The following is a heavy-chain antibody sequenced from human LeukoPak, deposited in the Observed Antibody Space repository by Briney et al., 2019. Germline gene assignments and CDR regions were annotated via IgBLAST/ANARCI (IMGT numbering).Heavy chain of an antibody. Sequence: KPSETLSLTCAVSGGSISSGGYYWSWIRQHPGKGLEWIGYIYYSGSTYYNPSLKSRVTISVDTSKNQFSLKLSSVTAADTAVYYCARDYGGNGDAFDIWGQGTMVTVSS. CDR2: IYYSGST. D-gene: IGHD4-23*01. CDR3: ARDYGGNGDAFDI. CDR1: GGSISSGGYY. V-gene: IGHV4-31*11. J-gene: IGHJ3*02.